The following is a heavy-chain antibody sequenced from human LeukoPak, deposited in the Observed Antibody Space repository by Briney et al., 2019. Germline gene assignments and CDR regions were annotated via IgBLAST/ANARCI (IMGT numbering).Heavy chain of an antibody. CDR3: ARDGQDRTGTIDY. V-gene: IGHV3-53*01. J-gene: IGHJ4*02. Sequence: AGVSLRLSCAASGFSVSTNYMSWVRQAPGKGLEWVSVIYSGGTTYYADSVKGRFTISRDNSKNTLYLQMNRLRVEDTAVYYCARDGQDRTGTIDYWGQGTLVTVSS. CDR1: GFSVSTNY. CDR2: IYSGGTT. D-gene: IGHD1-1*01.